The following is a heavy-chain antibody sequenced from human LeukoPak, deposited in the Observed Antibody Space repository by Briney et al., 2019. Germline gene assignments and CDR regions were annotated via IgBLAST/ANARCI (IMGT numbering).Heavy chain of an antibody. J-gene: IGHJ6*03. CDR3: AKGAGNDFWSGYYHYYYYYMDV. CDR1: GFTFNNYA. D-gene: IGHD3-3*01. V-gene: IGHV3-23*01. CDR2: ISGSGGST. Sequence: GGSLRLSCAASGFTFNNYAMSWFRQVPGKGLEWVSAISGSGGSTYYADSVKGRFTISRDNSKNTLYLQMNSLRAEDTAVYYCAKGAGNDFWSGYYHYYYYYMDVWGKGTTVTVSS.